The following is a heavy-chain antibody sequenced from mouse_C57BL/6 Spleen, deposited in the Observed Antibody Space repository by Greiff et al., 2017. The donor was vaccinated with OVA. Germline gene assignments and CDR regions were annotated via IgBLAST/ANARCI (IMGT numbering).Heavy chain of an antibody. CDR3: ARDYSNDGCSAY. CDR2: IYPGSGST. D-gene: IGHD2-12*01. V-gene: IGHV1-55*01. Sequence: QVQLQQPGAELVKPGASVKMSCKASGYTFTSYWITWVKQRPGQGLEWIGDIYPGSGSTNYNEKFKSKATLTVDTSSSTAYMPLSSLTSEDAAVYYWARDYSNDGCSAYWGQGTLVTVSA. J-gene: IGHJ3*01. CDR1: GYTFTSYW.